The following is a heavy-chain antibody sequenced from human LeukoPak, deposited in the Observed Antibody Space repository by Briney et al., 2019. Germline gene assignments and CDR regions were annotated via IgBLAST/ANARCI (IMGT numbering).Heavy chain of an antibody. CDR1: GGSFSGYY. CDR2: INHSGST. D-gene: IGHD2-2*01. Sequence: PSETLSLTCAVYGGSFSGYYWSWIRQPPGKGLEWIGEINHSGSTNYNPSLKSRVTISVDTSKNQFSLKLSSVTAADTAVYYCAARRHLVVVVPAAERDNWFDPWGQGTLVTVSS. J-gene: IGHJ5*02. V-gene: IGHV4-34*01. CDR3: AARRHLVVVVPAAERDNWFDP.